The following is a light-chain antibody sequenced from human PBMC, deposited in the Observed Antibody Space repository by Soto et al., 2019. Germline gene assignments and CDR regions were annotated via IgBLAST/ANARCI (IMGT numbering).Light chain of an antibody. Sequence: QSVLTQPASVSGSPGQSVTISCTGPPSDISDSNFLSWYQHSPGKARRLLIYEVNNRPSGVSKRFSGSKAGNTASLTISGLLDDDEADYFCASFRSGTILVFGSGTKVTVL. J-gene: IGLJ1*01. CDR2: EVN. V-gene: IGLV2-14*01. CDR1: PSDISDSNF. CDR3: ASFRSGTILV.